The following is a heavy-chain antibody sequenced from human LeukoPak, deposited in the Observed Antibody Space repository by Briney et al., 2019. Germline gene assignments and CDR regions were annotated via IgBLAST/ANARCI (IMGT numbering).Heavy chain of an antibody. Sequence: ASVKVSCKASGYTFTSYSINWVRQAPGQGLEWMGWIGTYNGNTNYAQKLQGRVTMTTDTSTSTAYVELRSLRSDDTAVYYCAKDRWRDGSSSFDNWGQGTLVTVSS. CDR2: IGTYNGNT. D-gene: IGHD6-6*01. J-gene: IGHJ4*02. V-gene: IGHV1-18*01. CDR3: AKDRWRDGSSSFDN. CDR1: GYTFTSYS.